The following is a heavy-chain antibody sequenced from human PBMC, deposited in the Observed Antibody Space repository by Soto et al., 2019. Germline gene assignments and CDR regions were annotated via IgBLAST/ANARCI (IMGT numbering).Heavy chain of an antibody. Sequence: GGTVKVSYKADGYTFTSYDISRVRQAPGQGLEWMGWISAYNGNTNYAQKLQGRVTMTTDTSTSTAYMELRSLRSDDTAVYYCARGGDSSGYFDYWGQGTLVTV. V-gene: IGHV1-18*04. CDR1: GYTFTSYD. J-gene: IGHJ4*02. CDR3: ARGGDSSGYFDY. D-gene: IGHD3-22*01. CDR2: ISAYNGNT.